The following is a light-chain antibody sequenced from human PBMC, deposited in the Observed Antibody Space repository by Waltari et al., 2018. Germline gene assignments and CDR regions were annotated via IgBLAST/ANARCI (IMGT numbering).Light chain of an antibody. CDR2: KDT. CDR3: QSADNSGTYEV. Sequence: SNELTQPPSVSVSPGQTARITCSGDVLAKQYAYWYQLKPDRAPVLVMYKDTERPSGIPERFSGAISGTTVTLTISGVQAEDEADYHCQSADNSGTYEVFGTGTKVTVL. CDR1: VLAKQY. J-gene: IGLJ1*01. V-gene: IGLV3-25*03.